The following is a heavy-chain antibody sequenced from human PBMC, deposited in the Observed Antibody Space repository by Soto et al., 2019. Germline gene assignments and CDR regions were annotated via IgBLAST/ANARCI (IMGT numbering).Heavy chain of an antibody. CDR3: ARDRPAVAGKYYYYYGLDV. CDR2: IWYVGSEK. V-gene: IGHV3-33*01. D-gene: IGHD6-19*01. J-gene: IGHJ6*02. CDR1: GSTFSRNG. Sequence: QVHLVESGGGVVQPGRSLRLSCAASGSTFSRNGMHWVRQAPGKGLEWVAVIWYVGSEKYYADSVKGRFTISRDNSKNTLYLQMNSLRAEDTAVYYCARDRPAVAGKYYYYYGLDVWGQGTTVTVSS.